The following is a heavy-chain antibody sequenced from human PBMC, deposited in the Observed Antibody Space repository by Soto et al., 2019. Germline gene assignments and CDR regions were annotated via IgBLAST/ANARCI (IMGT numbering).Heavy chain of an antibody. J-gene: IGHJ4*02. V-gene: IGHV1-18*01. CDR2: IRANNGNT. D-gene: IGHD1-1*01. CDR1: GYTFTSYG. CDR3: ARGRYGDY. Sequence: QVHLVQSGAEVKKPGASVKVSCKASGYTFTSYGITWVRQAPGQGLEWMGWIRANNGNTDYAQRLQGRVIVTRDTSTSTAYMELRSLISDDTAVYYCARGRYGDYWGQGALVTVSS.